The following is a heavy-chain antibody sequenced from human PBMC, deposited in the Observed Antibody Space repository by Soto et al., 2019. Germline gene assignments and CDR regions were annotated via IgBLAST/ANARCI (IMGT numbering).Heavy chain of an antibody. D-gene: IGHD3-3*01. CDR2: IIPIFGTT. CDR3: SREGFFEWLSGRPHFDY. J-gene: IGHJ4*02. CDR1: GGTFSSYA. V-gene: IGHV1-69*06. Sequence: QVQLVQSGAEVKKPGSSVKVSCKASGGTFSSYAISWVRQAPGQGLEWMGGIIPIFGTTNYAQKFEGRVTINADKSTSTAYLELSSLRSEDTAVYYCSREGFFEWLSGRPHFDYWGQGTLGTVSS.